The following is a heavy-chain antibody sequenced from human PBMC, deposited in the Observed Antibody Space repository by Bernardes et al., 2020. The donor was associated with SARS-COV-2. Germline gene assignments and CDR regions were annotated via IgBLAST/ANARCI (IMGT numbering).Heavy chain of an antibody. V-gene: IGHV3-23*01. Sequence: GGSLRLSCAASGFTFSSYAMSWVRQAPGKGLEWVSGISGSGGSTYYADSGKGRFTISRDNSKNTLYLHMNSLRAEDTAVYYCAKVIGITLVRGWNYWGQGTLVTVSS. CDR2: ISGSGGST. CDR3: AKVIGITLVRGWNY. J-gene: IGHJ4*02. D-gene: IGHD3-10*01. CDR1: GFTFSSYA.